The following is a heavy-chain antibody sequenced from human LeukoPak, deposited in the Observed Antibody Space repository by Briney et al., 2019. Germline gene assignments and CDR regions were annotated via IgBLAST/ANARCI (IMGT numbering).Heavy chain of an antibody. V-gene: IGHV4-38-2*01. J-gene: IGHJ4*02. D-gene: IGHD3-16*01. CDR3: ARVGGAGYTDY. CDR2: IYHSGST. Sequence: SETLSLTCAVSGYSISSGYYGGWIRQPPGKGLGWIGSIYHSGSTYYNPSLKSRVTISVDTSKNQFSLKLSSVTAADTAVYYCARVGGAGYTDYWGQGTLVTVSS. CDR1: GYSISSGYY.